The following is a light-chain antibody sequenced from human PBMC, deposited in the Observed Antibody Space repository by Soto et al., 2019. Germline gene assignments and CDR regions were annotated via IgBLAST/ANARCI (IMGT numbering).Light chain of an antibody. J-gene: IGLJ2*01. Sequence: QSVPTQPASVSGSPGQSITISCTGTSSDVGGYNYVSWYQQHPGKAPKLMIYDVSNRPSGVSNRFSGSKSGNTASLTISGLQAEGEADYYCSSFTSSSTLVVFGGGTKHTVL. CDR3: SSFTSSSTLVV. V-gene: IGLV2-14*03. CDR2: DVS. CDR1: SSDVGGYNY.